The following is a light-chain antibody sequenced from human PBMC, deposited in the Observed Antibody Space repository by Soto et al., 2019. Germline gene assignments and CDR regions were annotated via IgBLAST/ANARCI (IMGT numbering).Light chain of an antibody. J-gene: IGLJ1*01. Sequence: QSALTQAASVSGSPGQSITISCTGSSSDVGGYNYVSWYQQHPGKAPQLMIYEVSNRPSGVSNRFSGSKSGNTASLTISGLQTEDEADYYCSSYTSTSSNFVFGGGTKVTVL. V-gene: IGLV2-14*01. CDR1: SSDVGGYNY. CDR2: EVS. CDR3: SSYTSTSSNFV.